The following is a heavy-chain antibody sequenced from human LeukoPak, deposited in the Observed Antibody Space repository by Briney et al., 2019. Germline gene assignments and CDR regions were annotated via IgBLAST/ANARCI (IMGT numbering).Heavy chain of an antibody. D-gene: IGHD3-3*01. V-gene: IGHV1-18*01. Sequence: ASVKVSXKASGYTFTSYGISWVRQAPGQGLEWMGWISAYNGNTNYAQKLQGRVTMTTDTSTSTAYMELRSLRSDDTAVYYCARLREDFWSGSDFDYWGQRTLVTVSS. CDR3: ARLREDFWSGSDFDY. CDR1: GYTFTSYG. J-gene: IGHJ4*02. CDR2: ISAYNGNT.